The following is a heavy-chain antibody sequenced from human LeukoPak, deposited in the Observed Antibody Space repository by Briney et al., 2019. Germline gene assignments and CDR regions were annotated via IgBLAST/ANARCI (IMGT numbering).Heavy chain of an antibody. CDR3: AKDYGGGYYYYGMDV. CDR2: VSYDGSHK. CDR1: GFTFTNYG. D-gene: IGHD3-16*01. V-gene: IGHV3-30*18. Sequence: GRSLRLSCAASGFTFTNYGMHWVRQAPGKGLEWVAVVSYDGSHKYYADSVKGRFTISRDNSNNTLYLQMNSLRAEDTAVYYCAKDYGGGYYYYGMDVWGQGTTVTVSS. J-gene: IGHJ6*02.